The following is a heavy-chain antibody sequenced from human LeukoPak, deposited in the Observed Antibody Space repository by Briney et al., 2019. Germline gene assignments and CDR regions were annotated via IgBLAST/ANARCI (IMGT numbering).Heavy chain of an antibody. D-gene: IGHD4-17*01. CDR2: IIPIFGTA. Sequence: GASVKVSCKASGGTFSSYAISWVRRAPGQGLEWMGGIIPIFGTANYAQKFQGRVTITADESTSTAYMELSSLRSEDTAVYYCARPPTVTTWDAFDIWGQGTMITVSS. V-gene: IGHV1-69*13. CDR1: GGTFSSYA. J-gene: IGHJ3*02. CDR3: ARPPTVTTWDAFDI.